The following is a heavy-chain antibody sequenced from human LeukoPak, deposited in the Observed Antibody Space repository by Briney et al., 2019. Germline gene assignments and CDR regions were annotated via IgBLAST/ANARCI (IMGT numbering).Heavy chain of an antibody. CDR2: ISSTGST. J-gene: IGHJ4*02. CDR1: GGSISSYY. CDR3: ARALRDALFDY. D-gene: IGHD2-2*01. Sequence: SETLSLTCTVSGGSISSYYWSWIRQPAGKGLEYVGRISSTGSTNYNPSLRRRDTISADTSKTHFSLKLTSVTAADTAVYYCARALRDALFDYGGQGPRVTVSS. V-gene: IGHV4-4*07.